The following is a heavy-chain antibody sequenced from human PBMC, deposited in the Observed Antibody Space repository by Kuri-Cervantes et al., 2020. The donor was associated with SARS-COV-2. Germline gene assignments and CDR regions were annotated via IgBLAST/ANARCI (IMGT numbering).Heavy chain of an antibody. V-gene: IGHV3-30*04. CDR2: VSSDGTNQ. CDR3: ARARVGVFDF. CDR1: GFTFNTCA. D-gene: IGHD2-21*01. J-gene: IGHJ4*02. Sequence: GGSLRLSCAASGFTFNTCAMHWVRQAPGKGLEWVAMVSSDGTNQSYADSVKGRFTISRDNSKNTLRLQIISLRTEDTGVFYCARARVGVFDFWGQGALVTVSS.